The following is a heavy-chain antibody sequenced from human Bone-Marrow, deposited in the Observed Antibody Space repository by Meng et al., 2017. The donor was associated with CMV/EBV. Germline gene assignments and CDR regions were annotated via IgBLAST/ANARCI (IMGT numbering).Heavy chain of an antibody. D-gene: IGHD3-3*01. CDR1: GYTFTSYD. Sequence: SVKVSCKASGYTFTSYDINWVRQAPGQGLEWMGGIIPILGIANYAQKFQGRVTITADKSTSTAYMELSSLRSEDTAVYYCSSRSNNVFWSGYSDYYYGMDVWGQGTTVTVSS. CDR2: IIPILGIA. J-gene: IGHJ6*02. CDR3: SSRSNNVFWSGYSDYYYGMDV. V-gene: IGHV1-69*10.